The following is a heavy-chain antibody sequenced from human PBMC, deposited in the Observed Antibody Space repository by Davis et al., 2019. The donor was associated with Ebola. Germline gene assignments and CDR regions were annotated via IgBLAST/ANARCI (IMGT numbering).Heavy chain of an antibody. D-gene: IGHD6-13*01. CDR3: ARDSIAAAGTGAFDI. CDR1: GFTFSSYS. CDR2: ISSSSSYI. J-gene: IGHJ3*02. Sequence: PGGSLRLSCAASGFTFSSYSMNWVRQAPGKGLEWVSSISSSSSYIYYADSVKGRFTISRDNAKNSLYLQMNSLRAEDTAVYYCARDSIAAAGTGAFDIWGQGTMVTVSS. V-gene: IGHV3-21*01.